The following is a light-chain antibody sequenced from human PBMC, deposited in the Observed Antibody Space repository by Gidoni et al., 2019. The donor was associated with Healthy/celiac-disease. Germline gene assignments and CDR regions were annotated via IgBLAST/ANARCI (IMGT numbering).Light chain of an antibody. V-gene: IGKV3-20*01. J-gene: IGKJ5*01. CDR3: QQYGSSLIT. CDR2: GAS. CDR1: QSVSSSY. Sequence: EIVLTQSPGTLSLSPGERASQSVSSSYLAWYQQKPGQAPRLLIYGASSRATGIPDRFSGSGSGTDFTLTISRLEPEDFAVYYCQQYGSSLITFGQGTRLEIK.